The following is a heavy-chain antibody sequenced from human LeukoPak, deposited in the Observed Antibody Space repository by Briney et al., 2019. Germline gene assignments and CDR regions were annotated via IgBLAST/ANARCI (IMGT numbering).Heavy chain of an antibody. V-gene: IGHV3-23*01. J-gene: IGHJ4*02. CDR3: AKLAGEVDY. CDR1: GFPFSSWT. Sequence: GGSLRLLCGPSGFPFSSWTMSGLRQAPGKGLEGVAAISSGGGTTRFADSVKGRFTISRDNSKNTLYLQMNSLRAEDTAVYFCAKLAGEVDYWGQGTLVTVSS. D-gene: IGHD3-16*01. CDR2: ISSGGGTT.